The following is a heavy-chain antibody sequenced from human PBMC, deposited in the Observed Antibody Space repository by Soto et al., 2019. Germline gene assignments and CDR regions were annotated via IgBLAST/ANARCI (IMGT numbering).Heavy chain of an antibody. Sequence: QVQLVQSADEVKKPGASVKVSCKPSGYTFTDYGISWVRQAPGQGLEWMGWISTAHSDVGYAQKFQGRFTMTTDKSTSTAYMELRSLTTEDKAVYFCARDLTYIRQYWGQGTLVTVSS. J-gene: IGHJ4*02. CDR1: GYTFTDYG. CDR3: ARDLTYIRQY. CDR2: ISTAHSDV. V-gene: IGHV1-18*01. D-gene: IGHD2-2*02.